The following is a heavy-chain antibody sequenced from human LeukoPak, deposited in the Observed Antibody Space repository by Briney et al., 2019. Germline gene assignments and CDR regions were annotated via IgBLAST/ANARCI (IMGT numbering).Heavy chain of an antibody. V-gene: IGHV3-66*01. CDR3: ARDAGWFGDRGPRYYYYGMDV. J-gene: IGHJ6*02. Sequence: GGSLRLSCAASGFTVSSNYMSWVRQAPGEGLEWVSVIYSGGSTYYADSVKGRFTISRDNSKNTPYLQMNSLRAEDTAVYYCARDAGWFGDRGPRYYYYGMDVWGQGTTVTVSS. D-gene: IGHD3-10*01. CDR1: GFTVSSNY. CDR2: IYSGGST.